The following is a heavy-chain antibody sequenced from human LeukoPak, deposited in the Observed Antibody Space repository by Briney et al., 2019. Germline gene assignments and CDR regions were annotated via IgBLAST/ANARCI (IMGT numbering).Heavy chain of an antibody. CDR3: VRQKITTYDY. V-gene: IGHV4-39*01. CDR1: GGSISSSNCY. CDR2: IYYSGST. Sequence: SETLSLTCSVSGGSISSSNCYWGWIRQSPGKGLEWIGSIYYSGSTYYNPSLKSRLTISVDTSKNQFSLKLSSVTAADTAVYYCVRQKITTYDYWRQGNMVTVSS. D-gene: IGHD4-11*01. J-gene: IGHJ4*02.